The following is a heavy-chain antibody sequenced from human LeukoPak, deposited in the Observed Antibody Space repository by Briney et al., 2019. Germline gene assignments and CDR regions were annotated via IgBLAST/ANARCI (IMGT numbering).Heavy chain of an antibody. CDR1: GGSISNSGYY. CDR2: VYYSGKT. Sequence: SETLSLTSTVSGGSISNSGYYWGWIRQPPGKGLEWIGSVYYSGKTNYNPSLKNRVTISVDTSKNQFSLKLSSVTAADTAVYFCARVKAVVTPWVFDYWGQGSLVTVSS. D-gene: IGHD4-23*01. CDR3: ARVKAVVTPWVFDY. J-gene: IGHJ4*02. V-gene: IGHV4-39*07.